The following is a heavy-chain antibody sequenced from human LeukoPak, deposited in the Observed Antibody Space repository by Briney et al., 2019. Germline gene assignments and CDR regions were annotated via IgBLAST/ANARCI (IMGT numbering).Heavy chain of an antibody. V-gene: IGHV4-34*01. J-gene: IGHJ4*02. CDR1: GGSFSGYY. D-gene: IGHD7-27*01. CDR3: ARGGDGTGVDY. Sequence: SETLSLTCAVSGGSFSGYYWSWIRQPPGKGLEWIGEINHSGSTNYNPSLKSRVTISVDTSKNQFSLKLSSVTAADTAVYYCARGGDGTGVDYWGQGTLVTVSS. CDR2: INHSGST.